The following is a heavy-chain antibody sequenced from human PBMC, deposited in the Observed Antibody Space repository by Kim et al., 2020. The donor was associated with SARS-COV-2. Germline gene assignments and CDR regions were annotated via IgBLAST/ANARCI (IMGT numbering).Heavy chain of an antibody. CDR3: ASHGSTWI. D-gene: IGHD6-13*01. CDR1: GGSIGRSTYS. Sequence: SETLSLTCTVSGGSIGRSTYSWGWIRQPPGKGPEWIGSISYTGSAYYSPSLSSRVTISVDTSKNKFSLRLNSVTAADTAVYYCASHGSTWIWGQGTQVTV. V-gene: IGHV4-39*01. CDR2: ISYTGSA. J-gene: IGHJ4*02.